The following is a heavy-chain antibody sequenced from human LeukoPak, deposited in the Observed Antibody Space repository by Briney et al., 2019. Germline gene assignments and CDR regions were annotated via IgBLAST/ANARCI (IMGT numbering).Heavy chain of an antibody. V-gene: IGHV4-38-2*01. CDR1: GYSISSGYY. D-gene: IGHD6-19*01. CDR2: IYHSGST. J-gene: IGHJ3*02. Sequence: SETLSLTCAVSGYSISSGYYWGWIRQPPGKGLEWIGSIYHSGSTYYNPSLKSRVTISVDTSKNQFSLKLSSVTAADTAGYYCARGYSSGWYDAFDIWGQGTMVTVSS. CDR3: ARGYSSGWYDAFDI.